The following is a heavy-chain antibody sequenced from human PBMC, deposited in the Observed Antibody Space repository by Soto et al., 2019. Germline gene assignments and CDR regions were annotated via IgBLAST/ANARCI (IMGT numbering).Heavy chain of an antibody. CDR2: ISGSGGST. J-gene: IGHJ4*02. CDR3: AKSGIAAAGPIRRDY. D-gene: IGHD6-13*01. CDR1: GFTFSSYA. V-gene: IGHV3-23*01. Sequence: TGGSLRLSCAASGFTFSSYAMSWVRQAPGKGLEWVSAISGSGGSTYYADSVKGRFTISRDNSKNTLYLQMNSLRAEDTAVYYCAKSGIAAAGPIRRDYWGQGTLVTVSS.